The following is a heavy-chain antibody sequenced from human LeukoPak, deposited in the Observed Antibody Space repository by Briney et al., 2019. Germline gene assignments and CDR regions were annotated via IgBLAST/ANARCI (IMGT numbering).Heavy chain of an antibody. CDR2: IYYSGST. V-gene: IGHV4-59*08. J-gene: IGHJ4*02. D-gene: IGHD6-13*01. CDR1: GGSISSDY. Sequence: SETLSLTCTVSGGSISSDYWSWIRQSPGKGLEWIGYIYYSGSTNYNPSLKSRVTISVDTSKNQFSLKLSSVTAADTAVYYCARQEGIAAAGYFDYWGQGTLVTVSS. CDR3: ARQEGIAAAGYFDY.